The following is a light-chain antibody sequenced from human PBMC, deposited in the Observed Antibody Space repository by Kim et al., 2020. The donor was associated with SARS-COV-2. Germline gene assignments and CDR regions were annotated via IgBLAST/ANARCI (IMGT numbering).Light chain of an antibody. CDR3: QQYDNLPIT. V-gene: IGKV1-33*01. J-gene: IGKJ5*01. CDR1: HNITIF. Sequence: LGDAVTITCQASHNITIFLNWYQQFPGKAPKLLIYESSGLETGVPSRFSGSGSGTNFSFTISSLQPEDIATYYCQQYDNLPITFGQGTRLEIK. CDR2: ESS.